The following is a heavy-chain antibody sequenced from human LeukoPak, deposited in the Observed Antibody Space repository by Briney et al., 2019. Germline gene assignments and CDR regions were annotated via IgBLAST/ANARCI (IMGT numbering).Heavy chain of an antibody. CDR2: IYYSGST. J-gene: IGHJ3*02. CDR1: GGSISSYY. Sequence: SETLSLTCTVSGGSISSYYWSWIRQPPGRGLEWIGYIYYSGSTNYNPSLKSRVTISVDTSKNQFSLKLSSVTAADTAVYYCARETYQGAFDIWGQGTMVTVSS. CDR3: ARETYQGAFDI. V-gene: IGHV4-59*01.